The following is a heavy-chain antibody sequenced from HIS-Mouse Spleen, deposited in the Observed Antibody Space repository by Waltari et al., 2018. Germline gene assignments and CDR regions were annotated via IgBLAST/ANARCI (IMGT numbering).Heavy chain of an antibody. CDR3: AREIPYSSSWYDWYFDL. Sequence: QLQLQESGPGLVKPSETLSLTCTVSGGSISSSSYYWGWIRQPPGKGLEWIGGIYYSGRTSYTPSLKIRVTISVDTSTNQFSLKLSSVTAADTAVYYCAREIPYSSSWYDWYFDLWGRGTLVTVSS. CDR2: IYYSGRT. D-gene: IGHD6-13*01. J-gene: IGHJ2*01. CDR1: GGSISSSSYY. V-gene: IGHV4-39*07.